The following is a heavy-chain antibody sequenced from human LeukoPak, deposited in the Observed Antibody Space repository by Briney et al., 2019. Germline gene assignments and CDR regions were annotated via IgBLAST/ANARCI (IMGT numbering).Heavy chain of an antibody. CDR3: ARAGTVKVPAAIYY. CDR2: INPNSGGT. V-gene: IGHV1-2*02. Sequence: GASVKVSCKASGYTFTGYYMHWVRQAPGQGLEWMGWINPNSGGTNYAQKFQGRVTMTRDTSISTAYMELSRLRSDDTAVYYCARAGTVKVPAAIYYWGQGTLVTVSS. J-gene: IGHJ4*02. D-gene: IGHD2-2*01. CDR1: GYTFTGYY.